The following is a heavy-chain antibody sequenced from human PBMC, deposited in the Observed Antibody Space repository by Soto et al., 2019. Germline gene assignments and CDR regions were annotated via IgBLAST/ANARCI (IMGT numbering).Heavy chain of an antibody. J-gene: IGHJ6*02. CDR3: AKNPENYYYGMDV. V-gene: IGHV1-69*12. CDR1: GGAFSSYA. CDR2: IIPIFGTA. Sequence: QVQLVQSGAEVKKPGSSVKVSCKGSGGAFSSYAISWVRQAPGQGLEWMGGIIPIFGTADYAQKFQGRVTITADESTSTAYVELSSLRSEDTAVYYCAKNPENYYYGMDVWGQWTTVTVSS.